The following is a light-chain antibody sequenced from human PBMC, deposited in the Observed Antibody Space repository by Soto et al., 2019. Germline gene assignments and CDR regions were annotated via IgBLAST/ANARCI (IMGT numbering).Light chain of an antibody. Sequence: EIVLTQSPATLSLSPGERATLSCRASQSISKYLAWYQQKPGQAPRLLIYDASNRATGIPARFSGSGSGTDFTLTISSLEPEDFATYYCQQRSNWPPITFGQGTRLEI. CDR1: QSISKY. V-gene: IGKV3-11*01. CDR3: QQRSNWPPIT. J-gene: IGKJ5*01. CDR2: DAS.